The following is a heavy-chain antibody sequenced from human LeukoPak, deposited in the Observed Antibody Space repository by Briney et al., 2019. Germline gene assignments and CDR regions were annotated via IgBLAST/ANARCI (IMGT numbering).Heavy chain of an antibody. CDR1: GFTFSSYA. V-gene: IGHV3-23*01. Sequence: PGGSLRLSCAASGFTFSSYAMSWVRQAPGKGLEWVSAISGSGGSTYYADSVKGRFTISRDNSKNTLYLQMNSLRAEDTAVYYCAKGDLVVPAAIPDYWGQGTLVTVSS. CDR3: AKGDLVVPAAIPDY. CDR2: ISGSGGST. D-gene: IGHD2-2*01. J-gene: IGHJ4*02.